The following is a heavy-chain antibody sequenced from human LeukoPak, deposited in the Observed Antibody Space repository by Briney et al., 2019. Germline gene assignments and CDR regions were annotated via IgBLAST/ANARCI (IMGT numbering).Heavy chain of an antibody. CDR3: ATDSYSNYSYYFDY. D-gene: IGHD4-11*01. V-gene: IGHV3-7*01. Sequence: GGSLRLSCAASGFTFSSYWMSWVRQAPGKGLEWVANIKQDGSEKYYVDSVEGRFTISRDNAKNSLYLQMNSLRAEDTAVYYCATDSYSNYSYYFDYWGQGTLVTVSS. J-gene: IGHJ4*02. CDR2: IKQDGSEK. CDR1: GFTFSSYW.